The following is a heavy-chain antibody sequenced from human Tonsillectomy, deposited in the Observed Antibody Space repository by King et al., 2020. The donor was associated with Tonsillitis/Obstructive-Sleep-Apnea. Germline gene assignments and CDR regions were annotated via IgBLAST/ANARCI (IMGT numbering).Heavy chain of an antibody. D-gene: IGHD2-2*02. J-gene: IGHJ6*02. V-gene: IGHV4-34*01. CDR1: GGSFSGYY. CDR3: ARGCRRTSCYNRYYYYGMDV. Sequence: VQLQQWGAGLLKPSETLSLTCAVYGGSFSGYYWSWIRQPPGKGLEWIGEINHSGSTNYNPSLKSRVTISVDTSKNQFSLKLSSVTAADTAVYYCARGCRRTSCYNRYYYYGMDVWGQGTTVTVS. CDR2: INHSGST.